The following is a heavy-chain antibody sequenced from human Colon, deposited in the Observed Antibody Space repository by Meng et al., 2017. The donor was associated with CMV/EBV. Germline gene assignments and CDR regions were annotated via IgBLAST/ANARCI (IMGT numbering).Heavy chain of an antibody. Sequence: GGSLRLSCEGSGFMFSYYWMTWVRQAPGKGLEWVANIKPDGSEQYYVDSVKGRFTISRDNAKNSLYLQMNSLRTEDMAVYYCARDPAHVLEVVSPAYYYDMGVWGQGTTVTVSS. D-gene: IGHD2-2*01. V-gene: IGHV3-7*01. J-gene: IGHJ6*02. CDR2: IKPDGSEQ. CDR1: GFMFSYYW. CDR3: ARDPAHVLEVVSPAYYYDMGV.